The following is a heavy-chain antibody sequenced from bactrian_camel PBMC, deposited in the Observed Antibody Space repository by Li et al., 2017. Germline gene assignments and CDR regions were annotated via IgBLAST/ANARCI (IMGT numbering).Heavy chain of an antibody. V-gene: IGHV3-3*01. CDR1: GHTATTRRC. Sequence: QVQLVESGGASVQAGESLRLSCVVSGHTATTRRCMAWFRQAPGKEREGVASICSIAVYADSVKGRFTISQDDAKNTLYLQMNSLEPEDTAMYYCAADPGRCVHNFYDANRLAYKGQGTQVTVS. D-gene: IGHD1*01. J-gene: IGHJ4*01. CDR2: ICSIA.